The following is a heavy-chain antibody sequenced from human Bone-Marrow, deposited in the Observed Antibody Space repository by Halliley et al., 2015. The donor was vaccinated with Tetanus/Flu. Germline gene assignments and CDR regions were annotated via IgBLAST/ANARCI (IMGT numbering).Heavy chain of an antibody. V-gene: IGHV3-7*04. Sequence: AKMGHDGGGMYYVDSVKGRFTISRDSANNAVYLQMNRVRVEDTGVYFCTRVRFFEGAFHGMDVWGQGTTVTVSS. D-gene: IGHD3-3*01. CDR2: MGHDGGGM. CDR3: TRVRFFEGAFHGMDV. J-gene: IGHJ6*02.